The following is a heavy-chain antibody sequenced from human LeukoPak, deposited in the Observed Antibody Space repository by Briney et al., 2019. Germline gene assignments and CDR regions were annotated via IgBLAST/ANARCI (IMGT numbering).Heavy chain of an antibody. CDR1: GGSFSGYY. CDR2: INHSGST. D-gene: IGHD3-22*01. V-gene: IGHV4-34*01. Sequence: SEPLSLTCAVYGGSFSGYYWSWIRQPPGKGLEWIGEINHSGSTNYNPSLKSRVTISVDTSKNQFSLKLSSVTAADTAVYYCARGPYYDSSGPWAQGTLVTVSS. CDR3: ARGPYYDSSGP. J-gene: IGHJ4*02.